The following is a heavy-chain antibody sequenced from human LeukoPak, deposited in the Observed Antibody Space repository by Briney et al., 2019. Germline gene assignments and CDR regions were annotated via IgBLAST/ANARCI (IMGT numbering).Heavy chain of an antibody. V-gene: IGHV3-23*01. J-gene: IGHJ4*02. D-gene: IGHD1-7*01. CDR2: ISGSGGST. CDR3: ALLSLTGTTVRAPFDY. Sequence: GGSLRLSCAASGFTFSSYAMSWVRQAPGKGLEWVSAISGSGGSTYYADSVKGRFTISRDNSKNTLYLQMNSLRAEDTAVYYCALLSLTGTTVRAPFDYLGQGTLVTVPS. CDR1: GFTFSSYA.